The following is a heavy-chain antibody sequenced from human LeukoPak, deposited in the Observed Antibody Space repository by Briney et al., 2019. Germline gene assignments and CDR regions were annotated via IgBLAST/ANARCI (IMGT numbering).Heavy chain of an antibody. Sequence: PGRSLRLSCAASGFTFSSYGMHWVRQAPGKGLEWVAVISYDGSNKYYADSVKGRFTISRDNSKNTLYLQMNSLRAEDTAVYYCARDGVWGWPRYYFDYWGQGTLVTVSS. J-gene: IGHJ4*02. CDR2: ISYDGSNK. CDR1: GFTFSSYG. D-gene: IGHD3-16*01. CDR3: ARDGVWGWPRYYFDY. V-gene: IGHV3-30*03.